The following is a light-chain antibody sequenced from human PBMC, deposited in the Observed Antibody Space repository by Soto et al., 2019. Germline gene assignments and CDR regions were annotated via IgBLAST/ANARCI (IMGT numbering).Light chain of an antibody. J-gene: IGLJ2*01. Sequence: QSALTQPASVSGFPGQSITISCTGTSSDVGSYDLVSRYLQHPGKAPKLMIYEGSKRPSGVSNRFSGSKSGNTASLTISGLQAEDEADYYCCSYVDTTVVFGGGTKLTVL. CDR1: SSDVGSYDL. CDR2: EGS. CDR3: CSYVDTTVV. V-gene: IGLV2-23*01.